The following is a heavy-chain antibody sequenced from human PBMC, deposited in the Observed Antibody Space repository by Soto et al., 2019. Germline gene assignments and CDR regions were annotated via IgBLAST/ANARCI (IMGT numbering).Heavy chain of an antibody. CDR3: ARVGYDFWSGYYPYYGMDV. CDR1: GYTFTSYG. Sequence: GASVKVSCKASGYTFTSYGISWVRQAPGQGLEWMGWISAYNGNTNYAQKLQGRVTMTTDTSTSTAYMELRSLRSDDTAVYYCARVGYDFWSGYYPYYGMDVWGQGTTVTVSS. CDR2: ISAYNGNT. V-gene: IGHV1-18*01. J-gene: IGHJ6*02. D-gene: IGHD3-3*01.